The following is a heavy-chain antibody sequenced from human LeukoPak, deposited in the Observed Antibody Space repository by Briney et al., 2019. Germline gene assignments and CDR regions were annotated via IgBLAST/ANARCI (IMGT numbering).Heavy chain of an antibody. Sequence: SETLSLTCTVSGGSISSGDYYWSWIRQPPGEGLEWIGNMYYSGSTYYNPSLKSRVTMSVDTSKNQFSLRLSSVAFADTAVYYCVRVALTVSSSHNYYYMDVWGKGTTVTVSS. CDR3: VRVALTVSSSHNYYYMDV. V-gene: IGHV4-30-4*08. CDR1: GGSISSGDYY. CDR2: MYYSGST. J-gene: IGHJ6*03. D-gene: IGHD6-6*01.